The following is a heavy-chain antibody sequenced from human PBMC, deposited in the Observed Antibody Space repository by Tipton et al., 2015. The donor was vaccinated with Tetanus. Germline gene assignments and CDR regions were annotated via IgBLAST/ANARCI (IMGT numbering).Heavy chain of an antibody. CDR2: IYPGASDT. V-gene: IGHV5-51*01. Sequence: QLVQSGAEVKQPGESLKISCKGSGYMFSSHWIGWVRQVPGKGLEWMGIIYPGASDTRYSPSFQGQVTMSVDRSTATAYLQRGSLKASDTAIYYCARHFGEMLYAPFRFDPWGQGTLVTVSS. CDR3: ARHFGEMLYAPFRFDP. CDR1: GYMFSSHW. D-gene: IGHD3-3*01. J-gene: IGHJ5*02.